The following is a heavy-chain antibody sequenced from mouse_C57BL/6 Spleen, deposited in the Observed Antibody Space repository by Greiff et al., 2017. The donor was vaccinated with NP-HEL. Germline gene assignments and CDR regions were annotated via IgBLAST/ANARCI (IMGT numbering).Heavy chain of an antibody. CDR1: GFSLSTFGMG. CDR2: IWWDDDK. D-gene: IGHD2-12*01. Sequence: QVTLKESGPGILQPSQTLSLTCSFSGFSLSTFGMGVGWIRQPSGKGLEWLAHIWWDDDKYYNPALKSRLTISKDTSTNQVFLKIANVDTADTATYYCARIHDGDDGAWFAYWGQGTLVTVSA. V-gene: IGHV8-8*01. J-gene: IGHJ3*01. CDR3: ARIHDGDDGAWFAY.